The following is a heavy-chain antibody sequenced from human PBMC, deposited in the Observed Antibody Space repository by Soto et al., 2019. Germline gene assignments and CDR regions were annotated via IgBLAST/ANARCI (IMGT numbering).Heavy chain of an antibody. J-gene: IGHJ3*02. CDR2: IYSSGSS. V-gene: IGHV4-59*08. Sequence: SETLSLTCTVSGGSISSYYWSWIRQPPGKGLEWIGYIYSSGSSNYNPSLKSRVTISVDTSKNQFSLKLSSVTAADTAVYYCARHFRNYVFSDIWGKGKMVTV. D-gene: IGHD3-16*01. CDR3: ARHFRNYVFSDI. CDR1: GGSISSYY.